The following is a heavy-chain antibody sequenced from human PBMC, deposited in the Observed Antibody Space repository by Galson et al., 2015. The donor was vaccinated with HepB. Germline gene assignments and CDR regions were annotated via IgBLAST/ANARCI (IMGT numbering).Heavy chain of an antibody. J-gene: IGHJ4*02. CDR2: ISTTANHI. CDR3: AKDTPNPPARGWSYFDY. D-gene: IGHD2-15*01. CDR1: GFSFSTYT. Sequence: SLRLSCAASGFSFSTYTMNWVRQAPGKGLEWVASISTTANHIYYAGSVQGRFTISRDNAKNSLYLQLSSLRAEDTAVYYCAKDTPNPPARGWSYFDYWGQGTLVTVSS. V-gene: IGHV3-21*01.